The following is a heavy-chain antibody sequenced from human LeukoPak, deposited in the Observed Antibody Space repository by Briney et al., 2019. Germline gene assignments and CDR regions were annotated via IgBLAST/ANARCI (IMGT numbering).Heavy chain of an antibody. J-gene: IGHJ4*02. D-gene: IGHD3-9*01. V-gene: IGHV4-4*02. CDR3: ARRRRHYDILSGFDY. Sequence: SETLSLTCAVSGGSISSSNWWSWVRQPPGKGLEWIGEIYHSGSTNYNPSLKSRVTISVGKSKNQFSLKLSSVTAADTAVYYCARRRRHYDILSGFDYWGQGTLVTVSS. CDR1: GGSISSSNW. CDR2: IYHSGST.